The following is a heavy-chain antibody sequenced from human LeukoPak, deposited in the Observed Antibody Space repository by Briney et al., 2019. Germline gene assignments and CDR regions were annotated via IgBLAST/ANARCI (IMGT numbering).Heavy chain of an antibody. CDR1: GGSISSGSYY. D-gene: IGHD3-10*01. Sequence: PSETLSLTCTVSGGSISSGSYYWSWIRQPAGKGLEWIGRIYTSGSTNSNPSLKSRVTISVDTSKNQFSLKLSSVTAADTAVYYCATSRQGPAGYYFDYWGQGTLVTVSS. J-gene: IGHJ4*02. CDR3: ATSRQGPAGYYFDY. V-gene: IGHV4-61*02. CDR2: IYTSGST.